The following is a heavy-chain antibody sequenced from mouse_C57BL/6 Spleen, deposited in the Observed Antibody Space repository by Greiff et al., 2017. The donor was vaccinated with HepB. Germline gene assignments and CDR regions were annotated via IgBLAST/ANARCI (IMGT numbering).Heavy chain of an antibody. D-gene: IGHD2-3*01. CDR2: ISNGGGST. J-gene: IGHJ1*03. CDR3: ARQRDDGYYRGWYFDV. CDR1: GFTFSDYY. V-gene: IGHV5-12*01. Sequence: EVQLVESGGGLVQPGGSLKLSCAASGFTFSDYYMYWVRQTPEKRLEWVAYISNGGGSTYYPDTVKGRFTISRDNAKNTLYLQMSRLKSEDTAMYYCARQRDDGYYRGWYFDVWGTGTTVTVSS.